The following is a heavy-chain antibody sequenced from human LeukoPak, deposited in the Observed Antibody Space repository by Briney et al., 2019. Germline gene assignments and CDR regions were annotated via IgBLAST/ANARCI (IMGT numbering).Heavy chain of an antibody. J-gene: IGHJ6*02. Sequence: GGSLRLSCAASGFTFSSYEMNWVREAPGKGLEWVSYISSSGSTIYYADSVKGRFTISRDNAKNSLYLQMNSLRAEDTAVYYCARDLPIVGAPGYYGMDVWRQGTTVTVSS. D-gene: IGHD1-26*01. CDR3: ARDLPIVGAPGYYGMDV. CDR1: GFTFSSYE. CDR2: ISSSGSTI. V-gene: IGHV3-48*03.